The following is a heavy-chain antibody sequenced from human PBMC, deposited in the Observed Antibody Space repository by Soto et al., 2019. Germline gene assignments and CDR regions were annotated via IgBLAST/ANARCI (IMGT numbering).Heavy chain of an antibody. V-gene: IGHV3-30-3*01. CDR1: GFTFSSNA. J-gene: IGHJ4*02. CDR3: ARDSILSGTTRPPPLDY. D-gene: IGHD4-17*01. CDR2: MSYDGSNE. Sequence: QVQLVESGGGVVQPGRSLRLSCAASGFTFSSNAMHWVRQAPGKGLEWVAVMSYDGSNEYYADSVKGRFTISRDNSKNILYLQMNSLRAEDTAVYYCARDSILSGTTRPPPLDYWGQGTLVTVSS.